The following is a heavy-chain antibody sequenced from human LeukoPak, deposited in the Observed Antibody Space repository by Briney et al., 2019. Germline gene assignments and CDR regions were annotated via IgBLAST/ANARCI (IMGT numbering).Heavy chain of an antibody. Sequence: SQTLSLTCGVSGXSISITNWWTWVRQPPGKGLDWIGEVHLDGRTNYNPSLESRVTISVDKSENHISLRLTSVTAADTAVYYCARHEYDFWSGYKYWGQGTLVTVSP. CDR3: ARHEYDFWSGYKY. CDR1: GXSISITNW. D-gene: IGHD3-3*01. V-gene: IGHV4-4*02. CDR2: VHLDGRT. J-gene: IGHJ4*02.